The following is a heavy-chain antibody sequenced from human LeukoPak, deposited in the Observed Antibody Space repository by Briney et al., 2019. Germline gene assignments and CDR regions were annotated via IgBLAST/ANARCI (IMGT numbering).Heavy chain of an antibody. Sequence: PGGSLRLSCAASGFTFSSYAMAWFRQAPGKGLEWVSGISGSGGSTYYADSVKGRFTISRDNSKNTLYLQMNSLRPEDTAMYFCVKDLTGSWAFDVWGQGTMVTVSS. CDR1: GFTFSSYA. V-gene: IGHV3-23*01. D-gene: IGHD7-27*01. CDR3: VKDLTGSWAFDV. J-gene: IGHJ3*01. CDR2: ISGSGGST.